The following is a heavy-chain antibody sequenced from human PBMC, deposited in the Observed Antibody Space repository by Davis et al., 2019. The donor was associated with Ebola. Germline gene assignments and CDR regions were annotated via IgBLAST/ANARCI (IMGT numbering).Heavy chain of an antibody. CDR3: ASYND. CDR2: IYSGDNR. CDR1: SFAVDSRY. V-gene: IGHV3-53*01. Sequence: GESLKISCAASSFAVDSRYLIWVRQAPGKGLEWVSSIYSGDNRNYADSVKGRCTISRDSSKNTLYLQISGLRAEDTATYYCASYNDWGQGTLVTVSS. J-gene: IGHJ4*02. D-gene: IGHD5-24*01.